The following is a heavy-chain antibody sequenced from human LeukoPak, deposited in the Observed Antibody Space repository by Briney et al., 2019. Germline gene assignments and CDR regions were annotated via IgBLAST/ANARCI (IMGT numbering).Heavy chain of an antibody. J-gene: IGHJ4*02. CDR3: ARGSSGWYYFDY. CDR1: GGTFSSYA. V-gene: IGHV1-69*13. Sequence: ASVKVSCKASGGTFSSYAISWVRQAPGQGREWMGGIIPIFGTANYAQKFQGRVTITADESTSTAYMELSSLRSEDTAVYYCARGSSGWYYFDYWGQGTLVTVSS. D-gene: IGHD6-19*01. CDR2: IIPIFGTA.